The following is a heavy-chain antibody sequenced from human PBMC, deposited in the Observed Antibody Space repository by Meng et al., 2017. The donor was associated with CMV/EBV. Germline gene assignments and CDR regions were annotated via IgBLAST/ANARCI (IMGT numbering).Heavy chain of an antibody. CDR2: ISHDGSNQ. CDR3: ARKVITLGFSGLDV. J-gene: IGHJ6*02. D-gene: IGHD3-22*01. V-gene: IGHV3-30*03. CDR1: GFTLSGYG. Sequence: GESLKISCVASGFTLSGYGMHWVRQAPGKGLEWVALISHDGSNQYYADSVRGRFSISRDNSKNTLYVNMNNLRPEDTATYYCARKVITLGFSGLDVWGQGSTVTVSS.